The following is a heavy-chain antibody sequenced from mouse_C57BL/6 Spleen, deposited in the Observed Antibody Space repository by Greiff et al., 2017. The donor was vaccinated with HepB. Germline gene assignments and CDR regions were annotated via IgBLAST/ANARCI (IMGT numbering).Heavy chain of an antibody. CDR2: IYPGSGST. Sequence: QVHVKQPGAELVKPGASVKMSCKASGYTFTSYWITWVKQRPGQGLEWIGDIYPGSGSTNYNEKFKSKATLTVDTSSSTAYMQRSSLTSEDSAVYYCARGGVYDYWDFEYWGHVTTLTVSS. CDR3: ARGGVYDYWDFEY. V-gene: IGHV1-55*01. J-gene: IGHJ2*01. CDR1: GYTFTSYW. D-gene: IGHD2-4*01.